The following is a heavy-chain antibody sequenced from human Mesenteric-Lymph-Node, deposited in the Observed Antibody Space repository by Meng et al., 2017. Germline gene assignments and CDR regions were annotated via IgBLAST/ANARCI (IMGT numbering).Heavy chain of an antibody. J-gene: IGHJ5*02. D-gene: IGHD6-13*01. Sequence: GGSLRLSCAASGFTFDDYAMHWVRQAPGKGLEWVSGISWNSGSIGYADSVKGRFTISRDNAKNSLYLQMNSLRAEDTAVYYCARDRGSIAAAGTKFDPWGQGTLVTVSS. CDR3: ARDRGSIAAAGTKFDP. CDR2: ISWNSGSI. V-gene: IGHV3-9*01. CDR1: GFTFDDYA.